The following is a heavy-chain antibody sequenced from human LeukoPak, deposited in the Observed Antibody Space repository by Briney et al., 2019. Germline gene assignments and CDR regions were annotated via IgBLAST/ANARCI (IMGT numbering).Heavy chain of an antibody. Sequence: GASVEVSCKASGGTFSSYAISWVRQAPGQGLEWMGGIIPIFGTANYAQKFQGRVTITADKSTSTAYMELSSLRSEDTAVYYCARGLYDSSGWYHGKIDYWGQGTLVTVSS. D-gene: IGHD6-19*01. V-gene: IGHV1-69*06. J-gene: IGHJ4*02. CDR2: IIPIFGTA. CDR1: GGTFSSYA. CDR3: ARGLYDSSGWYHGKIDY.